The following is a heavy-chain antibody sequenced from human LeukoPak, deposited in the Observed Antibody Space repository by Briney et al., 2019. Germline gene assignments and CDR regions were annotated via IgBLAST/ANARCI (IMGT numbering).Heavy chain of an antibody. J-gene: IGHJ3*02. CDR1: GFTFSSYW. D-gene: IGHD1-1*01. CDR3: AKDEHWNDVGAFDI. CDR2: IKQDGSEK. V-gene: IGHV3-7*03. Sequence: GGSLRLSCAASGFTFSSYWMSWVRQAPGKGLEWVANIKQDGSEKYYVDSVKGRFTISRDNAKNSLYLQMNSLRAEDTALYYCAKDEHWNDVGAFDIWGQGTMVTVSS.